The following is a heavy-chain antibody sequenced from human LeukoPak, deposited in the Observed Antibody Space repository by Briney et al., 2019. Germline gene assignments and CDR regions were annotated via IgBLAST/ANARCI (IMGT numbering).Heavy chain of an antibody. V-gene: IGHV3-66*04. CDR3: ARLHYDVLTGPFDY. D-gene: IGHD3-9*01. CDR2: IYSGGAT. J-gene: IGHJ4*02. CDR1: GITVSTNY. Sequence: GGSLRLSCAASGITVSTNYMSWIRQAPGKGLEWVSIIYSGGATFYADSVKGRFTISRENSKNTLWLQMNSLRAEDTAVYYCARLHYDVLTGPFDYWGQGTLVTVSS.